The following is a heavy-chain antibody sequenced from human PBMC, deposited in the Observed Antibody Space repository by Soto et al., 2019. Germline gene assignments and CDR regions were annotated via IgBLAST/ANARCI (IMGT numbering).Heavy chain of an antibody. CDR2: IGTAGDT. CDR3: ERDQRGGGRITMIVVVITTVDAFDI. D-gene: IGHD3-22*01. Sequence: PGGSLRLSCAASGFTFSSYDMHWVRQATGKGLEWVSAIGTAGDTYYPGSVKGRFTISRENAKNSLYLQMNSLRAGDTAVYYCERDQRGGGRITMIVVVITTVDAFDIWGQGTMVTVS. CDR1: GFTFSSYD. J-gene: IGHJ3*02. V-gene: IGHV3-13*01.